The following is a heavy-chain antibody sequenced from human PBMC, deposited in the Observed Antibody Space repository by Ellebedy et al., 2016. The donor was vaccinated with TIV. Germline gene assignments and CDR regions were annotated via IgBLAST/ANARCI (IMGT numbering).Heavy chain of an antibody. CDR3: ARAPFTIFGVATYYYYYGLDV. V-gene: IGHV3-11*01. Sequence: GESLKISCAASGFTFSGYYMSWFRQAPGKGPEWVSYISYSGDLMYYADSVKGRFTVSRDNSKNSVYLQMSSLRAEDTAVYYCARAPFTIFGVATYYYYYGLDVWGQGTTVTVSS. D-gene: IGHD3-3*01. CDR2: ISYSGDLM. CDR1: GFTFSGYY. J-gene: IGHJ6*02.